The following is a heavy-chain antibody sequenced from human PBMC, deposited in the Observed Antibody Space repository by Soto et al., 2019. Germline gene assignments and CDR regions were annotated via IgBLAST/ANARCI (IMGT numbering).Heavy chain of an antibody. CDR2: ISTYNGNT. D-gene: IGHD3-22*01. J-gene: IGHJ4*02. V-gene: IGHV1-18*01. CDR1: GYSFITYG. CDR3: ARGPTDYHDNSGNSFLDY. Sequence: QVQLVQSGAEVKKPGASVKVSCKVSGYSFITYGVSWVRQAPGQGLDWMGWISTYNGNTKYAERLQGRVTMTTDTTTSTAYRERRSLKSDDTAVYYCARGPTDYHDNSGNSFLDYWGQGTLVTVSS.